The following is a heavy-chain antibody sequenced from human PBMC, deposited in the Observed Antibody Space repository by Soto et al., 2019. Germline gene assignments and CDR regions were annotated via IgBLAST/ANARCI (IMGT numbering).Heavy chain of an antibody. CDR1: GYTFTSYG. J-gene: IGHJ3*02. CDR2: ISAYNGNT. D-gene: IGHD4-17*01. CDR3: ARDKESYGAYVAAFDI. V-gene: IGHV1-18*01. Sequence: QVQLVQSGAEVKKPGASVKVSCKASGYTFTSYGISWVRQAPGQGREWMGWISAYNGNTNYAQKLQGRVTMTTDTSTSTAYMELRSLRSDATALYYCARDKESYGAYVAAFDIWGQGTMVTVS.